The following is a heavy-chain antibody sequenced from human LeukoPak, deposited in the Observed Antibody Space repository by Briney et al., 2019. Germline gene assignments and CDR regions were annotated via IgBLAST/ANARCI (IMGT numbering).Heavy chain of an antibody. CDR1: GFTFSNYN. D-gene: IGHD4/OR15-4a*01. V-gene: IGHV3-21*01. CDR3: VRIPNGANFPNWFDP. CDR2: ISGKSNNI. J-gene: IGHJ5*02. Sequence: GGSLRLSCAASGFTFSNYNMNWVRRAPGKGLEWVSSISGKSNNIYYADSVKGRITISRDNTKNSLYLQMNSLRAEDTAMYYCVRIPNGANFPNWFDPWGQGTLVTVSS.